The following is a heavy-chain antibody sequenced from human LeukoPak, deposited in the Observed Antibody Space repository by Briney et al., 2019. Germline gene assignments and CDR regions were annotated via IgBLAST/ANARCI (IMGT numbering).Heavy chain of an antibody. Sequence: PSDTLSLTCAVSGVSFGRYSWTWIRLSPGKGLECIGEINFSGYTKYNPSLKSRVTMSVDTSKNQFSLKLASVTAADTAIYFCARVGSTPAKFDHWGQGTLVTVSS. CDR2: INFSGYT. CDR3: ARVGSTPAKFDH. D-gene: IGHD2-2*01. J-gene: IGHJ4*02. V-gene: IGHV4-34*01. CDR1: GVSFGRYS.